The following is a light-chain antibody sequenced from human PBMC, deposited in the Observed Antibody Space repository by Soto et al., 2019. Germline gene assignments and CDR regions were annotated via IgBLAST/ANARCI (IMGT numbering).Light chain of an antibody. J-gene: IGLJ2*01. CDR1: SSDDGSYNL. V-gene: IGLV2-23*02. Sequence: QPVLTQPASVSGSPGQSITISCTGTSSDDGSYNLVTWYQQHPGKAPKLMIYEVSKRPSGVSNRFSGSKSGNTASLTIAGLQAEDEADYYCCSYAGSSSYVVVGGGTKVTVL. CDR2: EVS. CDR3: CSYAGSSSYVV.